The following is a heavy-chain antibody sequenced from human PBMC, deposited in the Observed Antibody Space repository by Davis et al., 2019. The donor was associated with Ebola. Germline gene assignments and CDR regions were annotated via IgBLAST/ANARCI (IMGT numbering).Heavy chain of an antibody. CDR2: ISTYNDNT. CDR1: GYTFTTYG. J-gene: IGHJ6*02. Sequence: ASVQVSCKASGYTFTTYGISWVRQAPGQGLEWMGWISTYNDNTNYAQKLQGRVTMTTDTSTSTAYMELRSLRSDDTAVYYCARDRYCSGGSCYSSYYYGMDVWGQGTTVTVSS. V-gene: IGHV1-18*01. D-gene: IGHD2-15*01. CDR3: ARDRYCSGGSCYSSYYYGMDV.